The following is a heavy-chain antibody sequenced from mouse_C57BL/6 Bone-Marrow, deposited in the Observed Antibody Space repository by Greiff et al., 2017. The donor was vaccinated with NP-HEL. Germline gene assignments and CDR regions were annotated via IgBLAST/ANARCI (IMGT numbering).Heavy chain of an antibody. Sequence: QVQLQQSGAELAKPGASVKLSCKASGYTFTSYWMHWVKQRPGQGLEWIGYINPSSGYTKYNQKFKDKATLTADKSSSTAYMQLSSLTYEDSAIFSCENIYFYYRAWFTYWGQGTLVTVSA. CDR2: INPSSGYT. D-gene: IGHD2-4*01. CDR3: ENIYFYYRAWFTY. CDR1: GYTFTSYW. J-gene: IGHJ3*01. V-gene: IGHV1-7*01.